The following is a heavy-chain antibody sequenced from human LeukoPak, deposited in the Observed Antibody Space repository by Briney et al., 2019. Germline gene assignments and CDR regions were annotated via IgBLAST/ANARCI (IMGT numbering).Heavy chain of an antibody. CDR3: ARDSAWLVPSAEYFKH. Sequence: VASVKVSCKASGYTFTNYGISWVRQAPGQGLEWMGWISAYNGNTDYAQKLQGRVTMTTDTSTSTAYMELRSLGSDDTAVYYCARDSAWLVPSAEYFKHWGQGTLVTVSS. CDR1: GYTFTNYG. CDR2: ISAYNGNT. J-gene: IGHJ1*01. D-gene: IGHD6-19*01. V-gene: IGHV1-18*01.